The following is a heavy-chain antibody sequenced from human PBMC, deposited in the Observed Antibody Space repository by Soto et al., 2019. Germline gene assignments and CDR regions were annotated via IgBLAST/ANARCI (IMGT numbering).Heavy chain of an antibody. CDR1: GGSISSGGYS. CDR2: IYHTGIP. V-gene: IGHV4-30-2*01. J-gene: IGHJ4*02. CDR3: ARSSTTVTTLDY. D-gene: IGHD4-17*01. Sequence: QLQLQESGSGLVKPSQTLSLTCAVSGGSISSGGYSWSWIRQPPGKGLEWIGYIYHTGIPFYNPSLKSRVTLSVDRSKNQFSLKLSSVTAADTAVYYCARSSTTVTTLDYWGQGTLVTVSS.